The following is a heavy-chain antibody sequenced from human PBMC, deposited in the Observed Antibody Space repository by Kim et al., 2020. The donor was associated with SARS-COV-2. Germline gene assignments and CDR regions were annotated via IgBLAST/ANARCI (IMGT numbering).Heavy chain of an antibody. D-gene: IGHD6-13*01. CDR3: ARDLGEQQLVPGDY. J-gene: IGHJ4*02. V-gene: IGHV3-33*01. Sequence: ADSVKGRFTIARDNSKNTLYLQMNSLRAEDTAVYYCARDLGEQQLVPGDYWGQGTLVTVSS.